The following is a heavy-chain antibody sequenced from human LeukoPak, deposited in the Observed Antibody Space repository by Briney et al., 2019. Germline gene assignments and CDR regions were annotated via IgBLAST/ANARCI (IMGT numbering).Heavy chain of an antibody. D-gene: IGHD6-13*01. Sequence: GESLKISCKGSGYSFTSYWIGWARQMPGKGLEWMEIIYPGDSDTRYSPSFQGQVTISADKSISTAYLQWSSLKASDTAMYYCARSRVRGIAAAGTDYYYMDVWGKGTTVTVSS. J-gene: IGHJ6*03. CDR2: IYPGDSDT. CDR1: GYSFTSYW. CDR3: ARSRVRGIAAAGTDYYYMDV. V-gene: IGHV5-51*01.